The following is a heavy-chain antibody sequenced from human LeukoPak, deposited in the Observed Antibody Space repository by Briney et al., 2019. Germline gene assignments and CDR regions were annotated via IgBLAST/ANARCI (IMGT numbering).Heavy chain of an antibody. V-gene: IGHV3-23*01. Sequence: GGSLRLSCAASGFTFSSYAMNWVRQAPGKGLEWVSGISSSGDNTYYADSVKGRFTISRDNSKKTLYLQMNSLRAEDTAVYYCAKDRVAIFGVVTTHWFDPWGQGALVTVSS. CDR1: GFTFSSYA. CDR3: AKDRVAIFGVVTTHWFDP. D-gene: IGHD3-3*01. CDR2: ISSSGDNT. J-gene: IGHJ5*02.